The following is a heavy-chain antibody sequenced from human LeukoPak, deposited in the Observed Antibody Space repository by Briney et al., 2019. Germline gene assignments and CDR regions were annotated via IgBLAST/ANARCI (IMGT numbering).Heavy chain of an antibody. CDR3: AGEAKFGETYGMDV. Sequence: GGSPRLSCAASGFTFSSYAMSWVRQAPGKGLEWVSAISGSGGSTYYADSVKGRFTISRDNSKNTLYLQMNSLRAEDTAVYYCAGEAKFGETYGMDVWGQGTTVTASS. CDR1: GFTFSSYA. V-gene: IGHV3-23*01. CDR2: ISGSGGST. D-gene: IGHD3-10*02. J-gene: IGHJ6*02.